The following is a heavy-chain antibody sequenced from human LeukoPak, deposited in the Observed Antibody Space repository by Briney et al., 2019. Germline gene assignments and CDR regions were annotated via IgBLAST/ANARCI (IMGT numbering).Heavy chain of an antibody. J-gene: IGHJ4*02. CDR3: AREDCSSTSCSIDY. CDR1: GFTFSSYW. Sequence: GGTLTLTCASNGFTFSSYWWSWIRQAPGQGLKWVANIKQDGSEKYYVDSVTGRFTISRDNAKNSLYLQMNSLRAEDTAVYYCAREDCSSTSCSIDYWGQGTLVTVSS. V-gene: IGHV3-7*01. D-gene: IGHD2-2*01. CDR2: IKQDGSEK.